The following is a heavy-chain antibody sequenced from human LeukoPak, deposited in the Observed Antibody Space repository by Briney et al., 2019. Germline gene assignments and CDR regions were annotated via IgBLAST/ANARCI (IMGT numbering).Heavy chain of an antibody. CDR2: VYYSGST. CDR3: ARGVRL. CDR1: GGSIGSHC. Sequence: SETLSLTCTVSGGSIGSHCYNWVRQPPEKGLEWIGCVYYSGSTNYNPSLKSRSVDTSKNQFSLNLSSVTAADTAVYYCARGVRLWSQGTLVTVSS. J-gene: IGHJ4*02. D-gene: IGHD3-10*01. V-gene: IGHV4-59*11.